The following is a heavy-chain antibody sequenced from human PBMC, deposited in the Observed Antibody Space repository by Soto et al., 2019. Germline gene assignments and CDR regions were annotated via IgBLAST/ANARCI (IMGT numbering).Heavy chain of an antibody. CDR1: GGSLSGYY. Sequence: PSETLSLTCAVYGGSLSGYYWSWIRQPPGKGLEWIGEINHSGSTNYNPSLKSRVTISVDTSKNQFSLKLSSVTAADTAVYYCARSGWYGSWFDPWGQGTLVTVSS. D-gene: IGHD6-19*01. V-gene: IGHV4-34*01. CDR3: ARSGWYGSWFDP. J-gene: IGHJ5*02. CDR2: INHSGST.